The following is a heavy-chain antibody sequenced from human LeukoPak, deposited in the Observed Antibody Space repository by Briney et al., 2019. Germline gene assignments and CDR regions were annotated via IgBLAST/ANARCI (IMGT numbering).Heavy chain of an antibody. J-gene: IGHJ4*02. CDR1: GFTFSSYS. Sequence: GGSLRLSCAASGFTFSSYSMNWVRQAPGKGLEWVSYISSSSSTIYYADSVKGRFTISRDNAKNSLYLQMNSLRAEDTAVYYCARGGVATIEAFDYWGQGTLVTVSS. V-gene: IGHV3-48*01. CDR3: ARGGVATIEAFDY. CDR2: ISSSSSTI. D-gene: IGHD5-12*01.